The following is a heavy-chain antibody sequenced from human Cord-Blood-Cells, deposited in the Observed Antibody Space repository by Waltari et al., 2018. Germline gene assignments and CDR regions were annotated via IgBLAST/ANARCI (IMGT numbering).Heavy chain of an antibody. CDR2: INHSGST. CDR1: GGSFSGYY. CDR3: ARGPFRSSWYNPDFDY. Sequence: QVQLQQWGAGLLKPSETLSLTCAVYGGSFSGYYWSWTRQPPGKGLEWIGEINHSGSTNYNPSLKSRVTISVDTSKNQFSLKLSSVTAADTAVYYCARGPFRSSWYNPDFDYWGQGTLVTVSS. V-gene: IGHV4-34*01. J-gene: IGHJ4*02. D-gene: IGHD6-13*01.